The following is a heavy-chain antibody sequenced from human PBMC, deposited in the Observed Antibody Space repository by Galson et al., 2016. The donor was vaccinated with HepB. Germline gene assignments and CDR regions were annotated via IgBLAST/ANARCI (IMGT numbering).Heavy chain of an antibody. Sequence: TLSLTCTVSGASTSSGGDYWNWIRQHPGKGLEWIGYVSDSGNTFYHPSLKSRVTISVDTSKNQFSLRLTSVTAADTAVYYCARGRDIQMYYYHALDVWGQGTSVAVSS. CDR1: GASTSSGGDY. V-gene: IGHV4-31*03. CDR2: VSDSGNT. CDR3: ARGRDIQMYYYHALDV. J-gene: IGHJ6*02. D-gene: IGHD5-12*01.